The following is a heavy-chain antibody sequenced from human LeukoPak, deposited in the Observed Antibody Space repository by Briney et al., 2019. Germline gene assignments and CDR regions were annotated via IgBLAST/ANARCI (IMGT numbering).Heavy chain of an antibody. CDR3: AKKDGGRGEGTFDY. CDR1: GFTFSSFD. V-gene: IGHV3-30*02. Sequence: GGSLRLSCAASGFTFSSFDIHWVRQAPGKGLQSVAFIRNDGSNKYYADSVRGRFTISRDNSKNTLYLQMNSLRAEDTAMYYCAKKDGGRGEGTFDYWGQGTLVTVSS. D-gene: IGHD3-10*01. J-gene: IGHJ4*02. CDR2: IRNDGSNK.